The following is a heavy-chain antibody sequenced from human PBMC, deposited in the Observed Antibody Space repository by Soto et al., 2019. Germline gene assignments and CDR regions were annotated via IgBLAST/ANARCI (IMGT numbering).Heavy chain of an antibody. V-gene: IGHV1-69*01. D-gene: IGHD3-16*02. CDR3: AREGASFNYDYYGMYV. CDR2: IIPIFGTA. Sequence: QGQLVQSGAEVKKPGSSVKVSCKASGGTFSSYAISWVRQDPVQGLEWMGGIIPIFGTANYAQTFQGRVTITAAESTSTAYMELSSMRSEDTAVYYCAREGASFNYDYYGMYVWGQGTTVTVSS. CDR1: GGTFSSYA. J-gene: IGHJ6*02.